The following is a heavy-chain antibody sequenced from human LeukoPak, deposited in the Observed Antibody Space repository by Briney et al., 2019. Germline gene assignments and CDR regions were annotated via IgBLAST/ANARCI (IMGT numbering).Heavy chain of an antibody. CDR1: GFTFGSYS. D-gene: IGHD1-26*01. V-gene: IGHV3-48*04. CDR3: ARGAWWEAFDI. J-gene: IGHJ3*02. CDR2: ISSSSSTI. Sequence: GGSLRLSCAASGFTFGSYSMNWVRQAPGKGLEWVSYISSSSSTIYYADSVKGRFTISRDNAKNSLYLQMNSLRAEDTAVYYCARGAWWEAFDIWGQGTMVTVSS.